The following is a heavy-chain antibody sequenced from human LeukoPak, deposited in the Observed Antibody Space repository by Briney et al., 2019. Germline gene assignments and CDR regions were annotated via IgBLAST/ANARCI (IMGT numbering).Heavy chain of an antibody. CDR1: GFTFSNFG. Sequence: GGSLRLSCAASGFTFSNFGMSWVRQAPGGGLEWVSGISGGGDTTYYAESVKGRFTISRDNSKNTVFLQMNSLSAEDTALYYCAKTNGYYDYWGQGTLVAVSS. J-gene: IGHJ4*02. CDR3: AKTNGYYDY. V-gene: IGHV3-23*01. CDR2: ISGGGDTT. D-gene: IGHD3-22*01.